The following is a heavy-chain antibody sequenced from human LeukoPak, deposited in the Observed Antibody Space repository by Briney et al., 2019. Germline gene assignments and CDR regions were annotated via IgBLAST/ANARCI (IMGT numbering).Heavy chain of an antibody. CDR3: ARRGTRYYYCYGMDV. V-gene: IGHV3-53*04. CDR2: IYSGGST. J-gene: IGHJ6*02. CDR1: GFTVSSNY. D-gene: IGHD1-1*01. Sequence: GGSLRLSCAASGFTVSSNYMSWVRQAPGKGLGWVSVIYSGGSTYYADSVKGRFTISRHNSKNTLYLQMNSLRAEDTAVYYCARRGTRYYYCYGMDVWGQGTTVTVSS.